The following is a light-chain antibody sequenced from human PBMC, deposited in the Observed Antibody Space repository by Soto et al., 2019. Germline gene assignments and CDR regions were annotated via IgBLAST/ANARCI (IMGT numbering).Light chain of an antibody. J-gene: IGKJ1*01. V-gene: IGKV3-20*01. Sequence: EIVLTQSPCSLSLSPGQRATLSCRASQSVDTTFFAWYQKKPCQAPRLLIYGASKRATGIPDRFSGSGSGTDFTLIISRLEPEDFAVYYCQQYMSSVTFGQGTKVEIK. CDR1: QSVDTTF. CDR2: GAS. CDR3: QQYMSSVT.